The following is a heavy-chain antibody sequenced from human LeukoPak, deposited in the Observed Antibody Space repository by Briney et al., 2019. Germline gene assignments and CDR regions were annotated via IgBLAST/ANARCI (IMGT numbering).Heavy chain of an antibody. CDR2: ISPYNGNT. V-gene: IGHV1-18*01. J-gene: IGHJ4*02. D-gene: IGHD6-6*01. CDR1: GYTFTSYG. CDR3: ARARKYSRLYYFDY. Sequence: GASVKVSCKASGYTFTSYGISWVRQAPGQGLEWMGWISPYNGNTNYAQKLQGRVTMTTDTSTSTAYMELSRLRSDDTAVYYCARARKYSRLYYFDYWGQGTLVTVSS.